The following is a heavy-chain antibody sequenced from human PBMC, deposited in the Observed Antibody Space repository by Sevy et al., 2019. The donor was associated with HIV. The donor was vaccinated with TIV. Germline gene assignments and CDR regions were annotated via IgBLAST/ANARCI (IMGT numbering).Heavy chain of an antibody. Sequence: GGSLRLSCAASGFTFSSYRMTWVRPAPGKGLEWVSCISSNSAYIHYADSVKGRFTISRDNAKNLLYLQMDSLRAEDTAVYYCVRAVLEISTWRSDYWGQGTQVTVSS. D-gene: IGHD1-1*01. V-gene: IGHV3-21*01. CDR2: ISSNSAYI. J-gene: IGHJ4*02. CDR3: VRAVLEISTWRSDY. CDR1: GFTFSSYR.